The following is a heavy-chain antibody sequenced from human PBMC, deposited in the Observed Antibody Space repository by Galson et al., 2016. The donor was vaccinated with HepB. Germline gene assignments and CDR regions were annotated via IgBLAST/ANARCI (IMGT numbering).Heavy chain of an antibody. J-gene: IGHJ5*02. CDR2: IVVGSGDT. Sequence: SVKVSCKASGFNIPTSAVQWVRQARGQRPEWLGWIVVGSGDTNYAQKFQDRVTITWDMSTSTAYMELRSLRSEDTAVYYCVRLLDTSAYSRWFDPWGQGTLVTVSS. CDR1: GFNIPTSA. V-gene: IGHV1-58*01. CDR3: VRLLDTSAYSRWFDP. D-gene: IGHD3-22*01.